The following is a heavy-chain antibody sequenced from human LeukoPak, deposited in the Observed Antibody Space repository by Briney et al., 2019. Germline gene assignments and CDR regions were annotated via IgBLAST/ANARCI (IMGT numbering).Heavy chain of an antibody. CDR1: GFTFSSYA. CDR3: ARDVGAYCSSTSCFTKD. V-gene: IGHV3-23*01. J-gene: IGHJ4*02. Sequence: GGSLRLSCAASGFTFSSYAMSWVRQAPGKGLEWVSAITGSGGSTYYADSVKGRFTISRDNSKNTLYLQMNSLRAEDTAVYYCARDVGAYCSSTSCFTKDWGQGTLVTASS. D-gene: IGHD2-2*01. CDR2: ITGSGGST.